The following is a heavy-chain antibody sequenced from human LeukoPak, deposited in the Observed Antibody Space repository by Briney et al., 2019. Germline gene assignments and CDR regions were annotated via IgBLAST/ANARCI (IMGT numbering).Heavy chain of an antibody. CDR2: ISGSGGDT. D-gene: IGHD3-22*01. J-gene: IGHJ3*02. CDR1: GFTFSNYA. Sequence: GGSLRLSCAASGFTFSNYAMNWVRQAPGKGLEWVSAISGSGGDTYYTDSVKGRFTMSRHTSKNTLDLQMNSLRVEDTAVYYCARWKMEGIVVDVFDIWGQGTRVTVSS. CDR3: ARWKMEGIVVDVFDI. V-gene: IGHV3-23*01.